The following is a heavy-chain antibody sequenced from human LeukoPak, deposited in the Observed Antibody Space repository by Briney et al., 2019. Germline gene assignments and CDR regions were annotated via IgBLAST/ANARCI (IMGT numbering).Heavy chain of an antibody. CDR2: INPNSGGT. V-gene: IGHV1-2*04. D-gene: IGHD2-2*01. CDR1: GYTFTDYY. CDR3: ARANFLYCSSTSCLFDY. J-gene: IGHJ4*02. Sequence: GASVKVSCKASGYTFTDYYMHWVRLAPGQGLEWMGWINPNSGGTNYVQKFQGWVTMTRDTSINTAYMELSRLTSDDTAVYHCARANFLYCSSTSCLFDYWGQGTLVTVSS.